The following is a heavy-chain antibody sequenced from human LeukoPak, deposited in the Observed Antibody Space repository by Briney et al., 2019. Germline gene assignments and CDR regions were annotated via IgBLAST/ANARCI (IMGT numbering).Heavy chain of an antibody. Sequence: GGSLRLSCAASGFTFSSHSMNWVRQAPGKGLEWVSSISSSSSYIYYADSVKGRFTISRDNAKNSLYLQMNSLRAEDTAVYYCARSQRGYSGYDYWGQGTLVTVSS. V-gene: IGHV3-21*01. CDR2: ISSSSSYI. CDR3: ARSQRGYSGYDY. CDR1: GFTFSSHS. D-gene: IGHD5-12*01. J-gene: IGHJ4*02.